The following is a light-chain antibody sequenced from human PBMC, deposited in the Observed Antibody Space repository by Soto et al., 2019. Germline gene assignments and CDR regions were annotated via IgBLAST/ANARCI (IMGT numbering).Light chain of an antibody. Sequence: EIVLTQPPGTLSLSSGERATLPCRASQSVSSSYLAWYQQTPGQAPRLLIYGASSRATGIPDRFSGSASGTDFTLTINRLEPEDFAVYYCQLYGNSPPFGQGTRLEI. V-gene: IGKV3-20*01. CDR2: GAS. CDR1: QSVSSSY. J-gene: IGKJ5*01. CDR3: QLYGNSPP.